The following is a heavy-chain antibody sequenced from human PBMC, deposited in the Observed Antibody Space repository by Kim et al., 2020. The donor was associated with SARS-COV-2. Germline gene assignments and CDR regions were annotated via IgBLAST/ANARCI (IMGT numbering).Heavy chain of an antibody. CDR1: GFTFSSYS. CDR2: ISSSSSTI. Sequence: GGSLILSCAASGFTFSSYSMNWVRQAPGKGLEWVSYISSSSSTIYYADSVKGRFTISRDNAKNSLYLQMNSLRAEDTAVYYCAREGVLGSTQASYYYGMDVWGQGTTVTVSS. V-gene: IGHV3-48*04. J-gene: IGHJ6*02. CDR3: AREGVLGSTQASYYYGMDV. D-gene: IGHD1-26*01.